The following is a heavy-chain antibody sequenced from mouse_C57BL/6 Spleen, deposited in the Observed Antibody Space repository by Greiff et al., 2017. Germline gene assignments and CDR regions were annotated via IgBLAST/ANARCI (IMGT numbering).Heavy chain of an antibody. J-gene: IGHJ2*01. CDR2: IYPGSGST. CDR3: ATSGTGRTYYFDY. V-gene: IGHV1-55*01. D-gene: IGHD3-3*01. Sequence: VQLQQPGAELVKPGASVKMSCKASGYTFTSYWITWVKQRPGQGLEWIGDIYPGSGSTNYNEKFKSKATLTVDTSSSTAYMQLSSLTSEDSAVYYCATSGTGRTYYFDYWGQGTTLTVSS. CDR1: GYTFTSYW.